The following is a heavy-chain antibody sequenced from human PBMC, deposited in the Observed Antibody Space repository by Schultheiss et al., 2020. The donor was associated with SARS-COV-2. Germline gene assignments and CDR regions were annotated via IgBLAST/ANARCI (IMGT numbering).Heavy chain of an antibody. CDR1: GYTFTSYS. J-gene: IGHJ4*02. V-gene: IGHV1-18*04. D-gene: IGHD3-16*02. CDR3: ARDFPGWTLWGSYRYYFDY. CDR2: ISANNGNT. Sequence: ASVKVSCKASGYTFTSYSMRWVRQAPGQGLEWMGWISANNGNTNYAQKLQGRVTMTTDTSTSTAYMELSSLRSDDTAVYYCARDFPGWTLWGSYRYYFDYWGQGTMVTVSS.